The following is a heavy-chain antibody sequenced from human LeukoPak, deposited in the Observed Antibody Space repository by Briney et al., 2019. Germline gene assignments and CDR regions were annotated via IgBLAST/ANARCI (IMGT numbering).Heavy chain of an antibody. CDR3: ARLVYDFRHYYYYYYMDV. Sequence: SETLSLTCTVSGGSISSGSYYWSWIRQPAGKGLEWIGRIYTSGSTNYNPSLKSRVTISVDTSKNQFSLKLSSVTAADTAVYYCARLVYDFRHYYYYYYMDVWGKGTTVTVSS. CDR1: GGSISSGSYY. CDR2: IYTSGST. J-gene: IGHJ6*03. D-gene: IGHD3-3*01. V-gene: IGHV4-61*02.